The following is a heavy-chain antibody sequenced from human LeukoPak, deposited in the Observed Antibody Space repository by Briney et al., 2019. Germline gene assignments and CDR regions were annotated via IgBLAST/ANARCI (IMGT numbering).Heavy chain of an antibody. Sequence: SQTLSLTCTVSSASISGGGYYWSWIRQYPGKGLEWIGYIYYSGSTYYNPSLKSRVSISVDTSKNQFSLKLSSVTAADTAVYYCARVASGTSHFDKWGQGTLVTVSS. CDR3: ARVASGTSHFDK. CDR1: SASISGGGYY. CDR2: IYYSGST. V-gene: IGHV4-31*03. D-gene: IGHD6-25*01. J-gene: IGHJ4*02.